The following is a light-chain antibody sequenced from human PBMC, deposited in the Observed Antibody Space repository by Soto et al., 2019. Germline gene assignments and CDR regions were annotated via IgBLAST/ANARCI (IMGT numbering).Light chain of an antibody. CDR2: SNN. CDR1: SAKIGNNY. V-gene: IGLV1-47*02. J-gene: IGLJ1*01. CDR3: VSWDDSLSGLV. Sequence: QSVLTQPPSASGTPGQRVTISCSGRSAKIGNNYVCWYQQLPGTAPKLLIYSNNQRPSGVPDRFSGSKSGTSASLAISGLRSEDEADYYCVSWDDSLSGLVFGTGTQVTVL.